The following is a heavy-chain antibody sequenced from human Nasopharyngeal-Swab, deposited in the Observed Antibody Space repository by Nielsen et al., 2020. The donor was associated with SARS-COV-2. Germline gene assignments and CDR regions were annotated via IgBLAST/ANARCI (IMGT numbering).Heavy chain of an antibody. CDR1: GFTFSSYA. J-gene: IGHJ4*02. V-gene: IGHV3-30-3*01. CDR2: ISYDGSNK. D-gene: IGHD6-19*01. Sequence: GESLKISCAASGFTFSSYAMHWVRQAPGKGLEWVAVISYDGSNKYYADSVKGRFTISRDNSKNTLYLQMNSLRAEDTAVYYCARDSAVAGRGRVPGYWGQGTLVTVSS. CDR3: ARDSAVAGRGRVPGY.